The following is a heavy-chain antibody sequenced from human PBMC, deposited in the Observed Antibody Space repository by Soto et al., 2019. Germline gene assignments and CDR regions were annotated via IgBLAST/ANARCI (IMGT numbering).Heavy chain of an antibody. V-gene: IGHV4-39*01. CDR3: ARLSSGLYYYYYMDV. CDR1: GGSISSSSYY. J-gene: IGHJ6*03. CDR2: IYYSGST. D-gene: IGHD5-12*01. Sequence: SETLSLTCTVSGGSISSSSYYWGWIRQPPGKGLEWIGSIYYSGSTYYNPSLKSRVTISVDTSKNQFSLKLSSVTAADTAVYYCARLSSGLYYYYYMDVWGKGTTVTVSS.